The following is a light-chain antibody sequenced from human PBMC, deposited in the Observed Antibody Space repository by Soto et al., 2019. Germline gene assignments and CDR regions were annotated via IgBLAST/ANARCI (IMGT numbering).Light chain of an antibody. CDR3: AAWDDNLNGPL. Sequence: QSVLTQPPSLCGTPGQRVTISCSGSNSNIGRYSVNWYQHFPGTAPKILIYSDDERPSGVPDRFSGSKSGTSASLAISGLQSEDEAEYYCAAWDDNLNGPLFGGGTKVTVL. V-gene: IGLV1-44*01. J-gene: IGLJ3*02. CDR2: SDD. CDR1: NSNIGRYS.